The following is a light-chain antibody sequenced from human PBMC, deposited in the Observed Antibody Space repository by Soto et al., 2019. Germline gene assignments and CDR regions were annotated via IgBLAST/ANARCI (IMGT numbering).Light chain of an antibody. J-gene: IGKJ3*01. CDR1: QSVYSS. CDR2: DSS. CDR3: QQYGTSPPT. Sequence: EIVLTQSPGTLSLSPGERATLSCRASQSVYSSLAWYQQKPGQAPRLLIYDSSFRATGVPDRLSGGESGTDFTLTISRLEPEDFAVYYCQQYGTSPPTFGPGTKVDIK. V-gene: IGKV3-20*01.